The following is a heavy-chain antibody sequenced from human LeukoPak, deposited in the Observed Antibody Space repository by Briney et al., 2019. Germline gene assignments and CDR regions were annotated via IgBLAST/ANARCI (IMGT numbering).Heavy chain of an antibody. Sequence: GRSLRLSCAAPGFTFSSYGMHWVRQAPGKGLEWVAVIWYDGSNKYYADSVKGRFTISRDNSKNTLYLQMDSLRAEDTAVYYCAKDGDWSGNKYYFDYWGQGTLVTVSS. CDR1: GFTFSSYG. CDR3: AKDGDWSGNKYYFDY. V-gene: IGHV3-33*06. J-gene: IGHJ4*02. D-gene: IGHD2-21*02. CDR2: IWYDGSNK.